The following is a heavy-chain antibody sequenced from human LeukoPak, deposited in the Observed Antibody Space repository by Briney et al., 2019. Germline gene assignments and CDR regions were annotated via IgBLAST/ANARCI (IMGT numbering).Heavy chain of an antibody. CDR1: GFTFSSYS. J-gene: IGHJ4*02. CDR3: ARNLYRDSISPFDY. D-gene: IGHD4-17*01. V-gene: IGHV3-53*05. CDR2: IISGGST. Sequence: GGSLRLSCAASGFTFSSYSMNWVRQAPGKGLEWVSVIISGGSTYYADSVKGRFTISRDNAKNSLYLQMNSLRAEDTALYYCARNLYRDSISPFDYWGQGTLVTVSS.